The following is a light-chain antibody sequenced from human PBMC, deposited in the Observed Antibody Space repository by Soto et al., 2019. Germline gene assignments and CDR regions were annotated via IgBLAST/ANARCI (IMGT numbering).Light chain of an antibody. J-gene: IGKJ1*01. CDR1: QSVSSSY. CDR3: QHTLKWPPT. Sequence: TQSPGTLSLSPGERATLSCRASQSVSSSYLALYQQPPGQAPRLLIYGASSRAAGIPARFSGSGSATELTITISSLQSEDFALYYCQHTLKWPPTFGQGTKVDIK. CDR2: GAS. V-gene: IGKV3-15*01.